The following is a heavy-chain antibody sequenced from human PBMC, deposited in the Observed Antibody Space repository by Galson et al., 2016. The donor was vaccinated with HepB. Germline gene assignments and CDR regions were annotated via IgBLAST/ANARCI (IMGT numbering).Heavy chain of an antibody. CDR3: ASRDTVYRAFDV. J-gene: IGHJ3*01. Sequence: QSGAEVKKPGESLKISCKGSGHSFTEKWIGWVRQRPGKGLEWMGIIYLDDSDTRYSPSFQGHVTISADKSTRTAYLQWSSLKASDTGMYFCASRDTVYRAFDVWGQGTMVTVS. D-gene: IGHD4-17*01. CDR2: IYLDDSDT. CDR1: GHSFTEKW. V-gene: IGHV5-51*01.